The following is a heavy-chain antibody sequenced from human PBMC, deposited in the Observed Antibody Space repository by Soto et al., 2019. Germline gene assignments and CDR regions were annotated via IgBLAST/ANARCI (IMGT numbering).Heavy chain of an antibody. CDR3: ARVPIPLFSGMDV. CDR2: IIPILGVA. Sequence: QVQLVQSGAEVKKPGSSVKVSCKASGGTFSSHIISWVRQAPGQGLEWMGRIIPILGVANYAQKFQGRVTITADKSTNTAYMELTSRRSEDTAVFYCARVPIPLFSGMDVWGQGTTVTVSS. D-gene: IGHD2-21*01. CDR1: GGTFSSHI. V-gene: IGHV1-69*02. J-gene: IGHJ6*02.